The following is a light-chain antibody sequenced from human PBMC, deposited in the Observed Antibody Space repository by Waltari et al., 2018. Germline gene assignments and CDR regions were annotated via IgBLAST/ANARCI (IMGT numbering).Light chain of an antibody. Sequence: DIVMTQSPATLSVSPGERATLSCRASQSVFGNLAWYQQKPGQAPRLLIFGAYTRATDIPGRFSGSGSGTEFTLTISSLQSEDAAVYYCLQYNDWPPWTFGQGTTVEIK. V-gene: IGKV3-15*01. CDR3: LQYNDWPPWT. CDR2: GAY. CDR1: QSVFGN. J-gene: IGKJ1*01.